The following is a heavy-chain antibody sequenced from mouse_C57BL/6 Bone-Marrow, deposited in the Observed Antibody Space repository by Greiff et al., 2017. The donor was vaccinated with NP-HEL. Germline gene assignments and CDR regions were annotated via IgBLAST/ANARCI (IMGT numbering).Heavy chain of an antibody. J-gene: IGHJ4*01. CDR1: GFTFSSYA. Sequence: DVKLVESGGGLVKPGGSLKLSCAASGFTFSSYAMSWVRQTPEKRLEWVATISDGGSYTYYPDNVKGRFTISRDNAKNNLYLQMSHLKSEDTAMYYCARVGSSSLYAMGYWGQGTSVTVSS. CDR2: ISDGGSYT. D-gene: IGHD1-1*01. V-gene: IGHV5-4*03. CDR3: ARVGSSSLYAMGY.